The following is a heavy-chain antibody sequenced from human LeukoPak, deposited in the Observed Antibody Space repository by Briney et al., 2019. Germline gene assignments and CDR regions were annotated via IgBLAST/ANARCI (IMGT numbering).Heavy chain of an antibody. CDR2: MNPNSGNT. Sequence: ASVKVSCKASGYTFTSYDINWVRQATGQGLEWMVWMNPNSGNTGYAQKFQGRVTMTRNTSIGTAYMELSSLRSEGTAVYYCARRRGYSYGPPLSYWGQGTLVTVSS. J-gene: IGHJ4*02. V-gene: IGHV1-8*01. D-gene: IGHD5-18*01. CDR1: GYTFTSYD. CDR3: ARRRGYSYGPPLSY.